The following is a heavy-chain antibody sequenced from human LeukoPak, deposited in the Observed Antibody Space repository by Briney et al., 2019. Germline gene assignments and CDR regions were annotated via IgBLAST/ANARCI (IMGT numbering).Heavy chain of an antibody. D-gene: IGHD6-13*01. CDR3: AISSSWYWFDP. CDR2: IYHSGST. J-gene: IGHJ5*02. V-gene: IGHV4-39*07. CDR1: GGSISSSSYY. Sequence: PSKTLSLTCTVSGGSISSSSYYWGWIRQPPGKGLEWIGSIYHSGSTYYNPSLKSRVTISVDTSKNQFSLKLSSVTAADTAVYYCAISSSWYWFDPWGQGTLVTVSS.